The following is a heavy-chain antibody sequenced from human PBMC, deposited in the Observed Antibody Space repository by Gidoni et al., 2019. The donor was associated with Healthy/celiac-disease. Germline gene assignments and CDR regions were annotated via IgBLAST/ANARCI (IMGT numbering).Heavy chain of an antibody. CDR1: GGSIRSSSYY. CDR2: IYYSGST. Sequence: QLQLQESGPGLVKPSETLSLTCTVSGGSIRSSSYYWGWIRQPPGKGLEWIGSIYYSGSTYYNPSLKSRVTISVDTSKNQFSLKLSSVTAADTAVYYCARWGVVVTPDAFDIWGQGTMVTVSS. J-gene: IGHJ3*02. CDR3: ARWGVVVTPDAFDI. D-gene: IGHD3-22*01. V-gene: IGHV4-39*01.